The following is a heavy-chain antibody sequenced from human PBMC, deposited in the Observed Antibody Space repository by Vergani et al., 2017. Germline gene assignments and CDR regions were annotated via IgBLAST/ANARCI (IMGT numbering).Heavy chain of an antibody. Sequence: QVQLQQWGAGLLKPSETLSLTCAVYGGSFSGYYWSWSRQPPGKGLEWIGSIYHSGSTYYNPSLQSRVTISVDTSKNQFSLKLSSVTAADTAVYYCARHKRHTVKGMDVGGQGTTVTVSS. V-gene: IGHV4-34*01. J-gene: IGHJ6*02. D-gene: IGHD4-17*01. CDR2: IYHSGST. CDR3: ARHKRHTVKGMDV. CDR1: GGSFSGYY.